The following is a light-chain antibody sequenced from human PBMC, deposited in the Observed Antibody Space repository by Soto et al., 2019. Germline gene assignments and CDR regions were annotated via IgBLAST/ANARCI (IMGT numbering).Light chain of an antibody. CDR3: QQRSTWPLT. J-gene: IGKJ4*01. CDR1: QSVSSY. V-gene: IGKV3-11*01. CDR2: DAS. Sequence: EIVLTQSPATLSLSPGERATLSCRASQSVSSYLAWYQQKPGQAPRLLIYDASNRATGIPARFSGSGSGKDFTLTISSLEPEDFADYYCQQRSTWPLTFGGGTKVDIK.